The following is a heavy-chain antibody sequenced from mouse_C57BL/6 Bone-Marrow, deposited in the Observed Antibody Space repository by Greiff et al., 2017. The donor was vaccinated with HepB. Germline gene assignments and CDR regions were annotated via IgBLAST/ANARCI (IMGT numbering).Heavy chain of an antibody. CDR1: GYTFTEYT. V-gene: IGHV1-62-2*01. Sequence: QVQLQQSGAELVKPGASVKLSCKASGYTFTEYTIHWVKQRSGQGLEWIGWFYLGSGSIKYNEKFKDKATLTADKSSSTGYMELSRLTYEDSAVYFCARHPYSSGYGYAMDYWGQGTSVTVSS. CDR3: ARHPYSSGYGYAMDY. J-gene: IGHJ4*01. D-gene: IGHD3-2*02. CDR2: FYLGSGSI.